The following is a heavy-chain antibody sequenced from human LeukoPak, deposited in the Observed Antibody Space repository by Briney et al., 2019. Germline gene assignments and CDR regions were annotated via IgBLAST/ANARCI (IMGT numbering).Heavy chain of an antibody. CDR3: ARWGLDTKGGGYSYGLRVDY. CDR2: ISAYNGNT. V-gene: IGHV1-18*01. D-gene: IGHD5-18*01. J-gene: IGHJ4*02. CDR1: GYTFTSYG. Sequence: ASVKVSCKASGYTFTSYGISWVRQAPGQGLEWMGWISAYNGNTNYAQKLQGRVTITTDTSTSTAYMELRSLRSDDTAVYYCARWGLDTKGGGYSYGLRVDYWGQGTLVTVSS.